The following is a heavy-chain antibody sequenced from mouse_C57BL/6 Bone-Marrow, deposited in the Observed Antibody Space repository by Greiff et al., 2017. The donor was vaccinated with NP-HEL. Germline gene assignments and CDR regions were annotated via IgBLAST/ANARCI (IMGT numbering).Heavy chain of an antibody. CDR2: INPYNGDT. J-gene: IGHJ2*01. Sequence: EVKLQQSGPELVKPGDSVKISCKASGYSFTGYFMNWVMQSHGKSLEWIGRINPYNGDTFYNQKFKGKATLTVDKSSSTAHMELRSLTSEDSAVYYCARFRAYGSYYFDYWGQGTTLTVSS. D-gene: IGHD1-1*01. CDR3: ARFRAYGSYYFDY. CDR1: GYSFTGYF. V-gene: IGHV1-20*01.